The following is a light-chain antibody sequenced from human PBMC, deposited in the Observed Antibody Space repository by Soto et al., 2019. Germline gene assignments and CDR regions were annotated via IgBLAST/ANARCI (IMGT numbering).Light chain of an antibody. J-gene: IGKJ1*01. CDR3: QHYNNWPQT. Sequence: EIVLTQSPGPLSLSPGERATLSCSASQSVSSTYLALYHQKPGQAPRLLIYGASSRATGIPDRFSGSGSGTECTLTISSLQSEDFAVYYCQHYNNWPQTFGQGTKVDIK. CDR2: GAS. CDR1: QSVSSTY. V-gene: IGKV3-20*01.